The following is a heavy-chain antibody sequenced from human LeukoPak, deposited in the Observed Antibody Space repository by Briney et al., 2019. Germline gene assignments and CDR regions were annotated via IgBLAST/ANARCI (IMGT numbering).Heavy chain of an antibody. CDR2: INPNSGGT. CDR3: ARARTVAIAADRSPFQH. Sequence: ASVKVSCRASGYTFTGYYMHWVRQAPGQGLEWMGWINPNSGGTNYAQKFQGRVTMTRDTSISTAYMELSRLRSDDTAVYYCARARTVAIAADRSPFQHWGQGTLVTVSS. CDR1: GYTFTGYY. J-gene: IGHJ1*01. D-gene: IGHD6-13*01. V-gene: IGHV1-2*02.